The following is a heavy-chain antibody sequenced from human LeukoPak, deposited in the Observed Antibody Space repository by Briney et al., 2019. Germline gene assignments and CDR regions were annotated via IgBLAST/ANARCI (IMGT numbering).Heavy chain of an antibody. D-gene: IGHD3-9*01. Sequence: SETLSLTCAVYGGSFSGYYWSWIRQPPGKGLEWIGEINHSGSTNYNPSLKSRVTISVDTSKNQFSLKLSSVTAADTAVYYCARHDRYYDILTGYYLNWFDPWGQGTLVTVSS. J-gene: IGHJ5*02. CDR2: INHSGST. CDR3: ARHDRYYDILTGYYLNWFDP. CDR1: GGSFSGYY. V-gene: IGHV4-34*01.